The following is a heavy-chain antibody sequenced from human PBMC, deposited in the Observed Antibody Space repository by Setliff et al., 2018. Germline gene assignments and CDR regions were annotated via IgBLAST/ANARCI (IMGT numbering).Heavy chain of an antibody. Sequence: PGGSLRLSCAASGFTFSSYGMYWVRQAPGKGLEWVSGISGSGDSTYYADSVKGRFTISRDNSKNTLYLQMNSLKAEDTAVYYCAKERTVEYCSGGTCYFDYWGQGALVTVSS. CDR1: GFTFSSYG. CDR2: ISGSGDST. D-gene: IGHD2-15*01. J-gene: IGHJ4*02. V-gene: IGHV3-23*01. CDR3: AKERTVEYCSGGTCYFDY.